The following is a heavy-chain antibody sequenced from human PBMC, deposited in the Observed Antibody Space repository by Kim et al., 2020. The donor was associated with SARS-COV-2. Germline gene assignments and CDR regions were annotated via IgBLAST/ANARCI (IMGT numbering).Heavy chain of an antibody. V-gene: IGHV4-34*01. CDR3: ARRPQTTVAHYYYGMDV. D-gene: IGHD4-17*01. J-gene: IGHJ6*02. CDR1: GGSFSGYY. CDR2: INHSGST. Sequence: SETLSLTCAVYGGSFSGYYWSWIRQPPGKGLEWIGEINHSGSTNYNPSLKSRVTISVDTSKNQFSLKLSSVTAADTAVYYCARRPQTTVAHYYYGMDVWGQGTTVTVSS.